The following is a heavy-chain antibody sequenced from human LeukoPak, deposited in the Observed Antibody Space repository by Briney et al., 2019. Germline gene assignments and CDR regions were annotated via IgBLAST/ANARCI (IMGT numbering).Heavy chain of an antibody. J-gene: IGHJ3*02. CDR3: AKRWGIAYAFDI. Sequence: LPGGSLRLSCAASGFTFSSYGMHWVRQAPGKGLEWVAFIRYDGSNKYYADFVKGRFTISRDNSKNTLYLQMNSLRAEDTAVYYCAKRWGIAYAFDIWGQGTMVTVSS. D-gene: IGHD6-13*01. V-gene: IGHV3-30*02. CDR1: GFTFSSYG. CDR2: IRYDGSNK.